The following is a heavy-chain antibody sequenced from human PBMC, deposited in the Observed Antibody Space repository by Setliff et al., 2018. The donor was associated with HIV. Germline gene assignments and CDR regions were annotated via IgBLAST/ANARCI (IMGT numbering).Heavy chain of an antibody. CDR3: ARGRVLEWLLNH. D-gene: IGHD3-3*01. Sequence: PGESLKISCAASGFTFSSYSMHWIRQAPGKGLEWVAVMYYDGVTTYYAGSVKGRFAISRDGSKNMIFLQMNSLRVDDTAVYYCARGRVLEWLLNHWGQGTRVTVSS. V-gene: IGHV3-33*08. CDR1: GFTFSSYS. CDR2: MYYDGVTT. J-gene: IGHJ4*02.